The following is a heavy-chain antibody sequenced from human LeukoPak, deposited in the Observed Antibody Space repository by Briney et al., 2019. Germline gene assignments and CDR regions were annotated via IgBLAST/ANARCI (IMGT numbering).Heavy chain of an antibody. Sequence: GASVKVSCKASGYTFTSYYMHWVRQAPGQGLEWMGWISAYNGNTNYAQKLQGRVTMTTDTSTSTAYMELRSLRSDDTAVYYCARDCSGGSCYGPEGWFDPWGQGTLVTVSS. CDR3: ARDCSGGSCYGPEGWFDP. D-gene: IGHD2-15*01. CDR1: GYTFTSYY. J-gene: IGHJ5*02. CDR2: ISAYNGNT. V-gene: IGHV1-18*04.